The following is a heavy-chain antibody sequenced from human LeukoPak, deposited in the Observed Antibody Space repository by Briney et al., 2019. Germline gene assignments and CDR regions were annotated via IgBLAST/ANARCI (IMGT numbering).Heavy chain of an antibody. D-gene: IGHD3-16*02. CDR3: ARHTRYYDYVWGSYRNYYFDY. CDR1: GVSFSGYY. Sequence: SETLSLTCAVYGVSFSGYYWSWIRQPPGKGLEWIGEINHSGSTNYNPSLKSRVTISVDTSKNQFSLKLSSVTAADTAVYYCARHTRYYDYVWGSYRNYYFDYWGQGTLVTVSS. CDR2: INHSGST. V-gene: IGHV4-34*01. J-gene: IGHJ4*02.